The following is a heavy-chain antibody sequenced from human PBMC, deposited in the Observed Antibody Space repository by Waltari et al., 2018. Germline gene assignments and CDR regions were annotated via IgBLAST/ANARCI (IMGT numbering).Heavy chain of an antibody. CDR3: AKGLWELPPYYYYVMDV. Sequence: QVQLVESGGGGVQPGGSVILSWAASGATFNSFGMHWVRQAPGKGLEWVALISNDGTDKYYGDSVKGRFTISRDNSRNTVHLQMDSLRAEDTAVYYCAKGLWELPPYYYYVMDVWGQGTTVTVSS. J-gene: IGHJ6*02. CDR1: GATFNSFG. CDR2: ISNDGTDK. D-gene: IGHD1-7*01. V-gene: IGHV3-30*18.